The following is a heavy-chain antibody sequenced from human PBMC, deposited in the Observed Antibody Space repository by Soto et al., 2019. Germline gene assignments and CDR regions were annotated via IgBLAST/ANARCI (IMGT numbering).Heavy chain of an antibody. J-gene: IGHJ4*02. D-gene: IGHD1-1*01. CDR1: GGSFSGYY. CDR2: INHSGST. V-gene: IGHV4-34*01. CDR3: ARDKITGLFDY. Sequence: SETLSLTCAVYGGSFSGYYWTWIRQPPGTGLEWIGEINHSGSTNYNPSLKSRVTISVDTSKNQFSLKRTSVTAAGTAVYYCARDKITGLFDYWGQGTLVTVS.